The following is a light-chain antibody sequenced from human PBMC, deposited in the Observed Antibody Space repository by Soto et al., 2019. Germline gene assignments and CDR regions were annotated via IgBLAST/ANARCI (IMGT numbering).Light chain of an antibody. J-gene: IGLJ1*01. CDR3: SSYTSSSTYV. Sequence: QSVLTQPASVSGPPGQSITISCTGTSSDVGNYNYVSWYQQHPGKAPKLMIHDVSNRPSGVSNRFSGSKSGNTASLTISGLQAEDEADYYCSSYTSSSTYVFGTGTKVTVL. CDR2: DVS. CDR1: SSDVGNYNY. V-gene: IGLV2-14*01.